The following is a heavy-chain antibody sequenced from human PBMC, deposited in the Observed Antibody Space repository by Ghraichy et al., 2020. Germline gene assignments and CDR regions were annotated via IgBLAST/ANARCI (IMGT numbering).Heavy chain of an antibody. CDR3: ARGRKNYYDSSGYNNTLDY. Sequence: SVKVSCKASGGTFSSYAISWVRQAPGQGLEWMGGIIPIFGTANYAQKFQGRVTITADESTSTAYMELSSLRSEDTAVYYCARGRKNYYDSSGYNNTLDYWGQGTLVTVSS. V-gene: IGHV1-69*13. D-gene: IGHD3-22*01. J-gene: IGHJ4*02. CDR1: GGTFSSYA. CDR2: IIPIFGTA.